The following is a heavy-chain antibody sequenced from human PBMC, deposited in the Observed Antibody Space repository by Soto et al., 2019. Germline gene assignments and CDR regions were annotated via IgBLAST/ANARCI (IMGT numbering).Heavy chain of an antibody. CDR1: GFTFSNYA. D-gene: IGHD3-16*01. CDR2: ISDSGAST. Sequence: GGSLRLSCAASGFTFSNYALGWVRQAPGKGLEWVSAISDSGASTYYADSVKGRFTISRDNSKNTLYLQMNGLRAEDTALYHCAKWRGVWFFDLWGRGTLVTVSS. J-gene: IGHJ2*01. V-gene: IGHV3-23*01. CDR3: AKWRGVWFFDL.